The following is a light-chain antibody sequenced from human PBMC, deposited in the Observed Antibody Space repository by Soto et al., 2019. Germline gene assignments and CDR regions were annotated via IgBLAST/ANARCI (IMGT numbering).Light chain of an antibody. Sequence: EIVLTQSPGTLSLSPGERSTLSFMSSQSIRSNYVAWYQQKPGQGPRLLIYGASSRATGIPDRFSGSGSGTDFTLIISRLEPEDFAMYYCQQYGSSPRTFGQGTKVDIK. CDR3: QQYGSSPRT. CDR1: QSIRSNY. J-gene: IGKJ1*01. V-gene: IGKV3-20*01. CDR2: GAS.